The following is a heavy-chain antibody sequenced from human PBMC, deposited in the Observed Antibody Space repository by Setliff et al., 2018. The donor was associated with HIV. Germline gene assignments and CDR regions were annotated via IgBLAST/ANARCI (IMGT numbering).Heavy chain of an antibody. J-gene: IGHJ6*03. CDR1: GYTFTGYY. CDR2: INPNSGGT. Sequence: ASVKVSCKASGYTFTGYYMHWVRQAPGQGLEWMGWINPNSGGTNYAQMFQGRVTMTRDTSITTAYMEVSRLTSDDTAVYYCARARRDSYDRGRRNHYYIDVWGKGTTVTVSS. D-gene: IGHD3-22*01. V-gene: IGHV1-2*02. CDR3: ARARRDSYDRGRRNHYYIDV.